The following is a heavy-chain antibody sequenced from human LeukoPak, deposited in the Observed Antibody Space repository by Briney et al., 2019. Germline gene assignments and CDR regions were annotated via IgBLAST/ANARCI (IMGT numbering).Heavy chain of an antibody. CDR2: ISSSSSTI. Sequence: PPGGSLRLSCAASGFTFSSYSMNWVRQAPGKGLEWVSYISSSSSTIYYADSVKGRFTISRDNAKNSLYLQMNSLRAEDTAVYYCARGGIITSYAFEIWGQGTMVTVSS. D-gene: IGHD1-26*01. CDR3: ARGGIITSYAFEI. J-gene: IGHJ3*02. V-gene: IGHV3-48*01. CDR1: GFTFSSYS.